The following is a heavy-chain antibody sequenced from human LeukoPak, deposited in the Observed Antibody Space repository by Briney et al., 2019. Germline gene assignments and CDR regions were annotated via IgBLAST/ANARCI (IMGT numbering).Heavy chain of an antibody. CDR1: GFTFSSYA. Sequence: GRSLRLSCAASGFTFSSYAMHWVRQAPGKGLEWVAVISYDGSNKYYADSVKGRFTISRDNSKNTLYLQMNSLRAEDTAVYYCARESGIFGVVDYWGQGTLVTVSS. V-gene: IGHV3-30-3*01. J-gene: IGHJ4*02. CDR2: ISYDGSNK. D-gene: IGHD3-3*01. CDR3: ARESGIFGVVDY.